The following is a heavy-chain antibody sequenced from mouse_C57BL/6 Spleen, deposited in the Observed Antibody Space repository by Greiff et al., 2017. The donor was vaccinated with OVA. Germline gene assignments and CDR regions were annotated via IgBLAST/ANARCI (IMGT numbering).Heavy chain of an antibody. D-gene: IGHD3-3*01. V-gene: IGHV5-12*01. J-gene: IGHJ2*01. Sequence: EVKLVESGGGLVQPGGSLKLSCAASGFTFSDYYMYWVRQTPEKRLEWVAYISNGGGSTYYTDTVKGRFTISRDNAKNTLYLQMSRLKSEDTAMYYWARHGLGNLDYWGQGTTVTVSS. CDR1: GFTFSDYY. CDR3: ARHGLGNLDY. CDR2: ISNGGGST.